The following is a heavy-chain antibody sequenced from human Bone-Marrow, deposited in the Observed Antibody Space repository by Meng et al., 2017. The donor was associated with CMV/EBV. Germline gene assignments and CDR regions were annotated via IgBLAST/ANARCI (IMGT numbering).Heavy chain of an antibody. D-gene: IGHD4-17*01. V-gene: IGHV4-4*07. CDR2: IYTSGST. J-gene: IGHJ6*02. Sequence: WSWIRQPAGKGLEWIGRIYTSGSTKYNPSLKSRVTMSVDTSKNQFSLKLSSVTAADTAVYYCARDHKGNHSTVTTSGSYYYYGMDVWGQGTTVTVSS. CDR3: ARDHKGNHSTVTTSGSYYYYGMDV.